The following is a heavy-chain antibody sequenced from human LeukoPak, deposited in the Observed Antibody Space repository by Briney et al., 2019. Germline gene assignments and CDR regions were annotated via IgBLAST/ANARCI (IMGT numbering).Heavy chain of an antibody. Sequence: GGSLRLSCAASGFTFSSYGMHWVRQAPGKGLEWVAFIRYDGSNKYYADSVKGRFTISRDNSKNTLYLQMNSLRAEDTAVYYCAKDPVDIVATIPNWFDPWGQGTLVTVSS. CDR1: GFTFSSYG. CDR2: IRYDGSNK. D-gene: IGHD5-12*01. CDR3: AKDPVDIVATIPNWFDP. J-gene: IGHJ5*02. V-gene: IGHV3-30*02.